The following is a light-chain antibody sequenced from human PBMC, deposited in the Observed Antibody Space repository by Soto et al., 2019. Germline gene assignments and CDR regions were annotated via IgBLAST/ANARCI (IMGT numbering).Light chain of an antibody. CDR1: QSVITSY. J-gene: IGKJ2*01. V-gene: IGKV3-20*01. Sequence: EIVLTQSPGTLSLSPGERATLSCRASQSVITSYLAWYQQKPGQAPRLLIYGVSTRATGIPDRFSGSGSGTDFTLTISRLEPEDFAVYSCQHYGTSPPMYTFGQGTKLEIK. CDR3: QHYGTSPPMYT. CDR2: GVS.